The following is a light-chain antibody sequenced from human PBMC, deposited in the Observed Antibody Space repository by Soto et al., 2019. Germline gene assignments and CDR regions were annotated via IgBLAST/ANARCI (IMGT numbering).Light chain of an antibody. Sequence: QSALTQPASVSGSPGQSVTISCNGTSSDVGGYNYVSWYQQYPGKAPELMIYDVTIRPSGVSNRFSGSKSGTTASLTISGLQAEDEADYYCTSYTASSTLNYVFGTGTKLTVL. CDR3: TSYTASSTLNYV. J-gene: IGLJ1*01. V-gene: IGLV2-14*03. CDR2: DVT. CDR1: SSDVGGYNY.